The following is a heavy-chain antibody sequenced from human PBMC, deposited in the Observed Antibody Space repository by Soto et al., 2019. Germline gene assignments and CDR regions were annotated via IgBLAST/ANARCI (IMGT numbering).Heavy chain of an antibody. CDR2: ISAYNGNT. D-gene: IGHD3-3*01. CDR3: ARDRYYDFWSGYWDAFDI. V-gene: IGHV1-18*01. Sequence: ASVKVSCKASGYTFTSYVISWVRQAPGQGLEWMGWISAYNGNTNYAQKLQGRVTMTTDTSTSTAYMELRSLRSDDTAVYYCARDRYYDFWSGYWDAFDIWGQGTMVTVSS. J-gene: IGHJ3*02. CDR1: GYTFTSYV.